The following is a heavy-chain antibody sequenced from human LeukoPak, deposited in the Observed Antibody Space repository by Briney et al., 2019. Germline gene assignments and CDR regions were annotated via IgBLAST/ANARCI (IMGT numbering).Heavy chain of an antibody. J-gene: IGHJ3*02. Sequence: SETLSLTCTVSGGSISTYYWSWIRQPAGKGLEWIGRIYTSGSTNYNPSLKSRVTMSVDTSKNQFSLKLSSVTAADTAVYYCARVTYSSSSMSLDAFDIWGQGTMVTVSS. CDR2: IYTSGST. CDR1: GGSISTYY. V-gene: IGHV4-4*07. CDR3: ARVTYSSSSMSLDAFDI. D-gene: IGHD6-6*01.